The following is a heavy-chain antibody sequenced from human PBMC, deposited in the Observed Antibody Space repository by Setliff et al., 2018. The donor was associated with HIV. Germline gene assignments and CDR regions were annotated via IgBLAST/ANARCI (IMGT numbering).Heavy chain of an antibody. CDR3: ARGKWEGLHHYFFDY. J-gene: IGHJ4*02. CDR1: GASISSHY. D-gene: IGHD1-26*01. Sequence: SETLSLTCSVSGASISSHYWNWIRQPPGKGLEWIGYIYYSGSTNYNPSLKSRVTISVDTSKNQFSLKLSSVTAADTAVYYCARGKWEGLHHYFFDYWGQGALVTVSS. V-gene: IGHV4-59*11. CDR2: IYYSGST.